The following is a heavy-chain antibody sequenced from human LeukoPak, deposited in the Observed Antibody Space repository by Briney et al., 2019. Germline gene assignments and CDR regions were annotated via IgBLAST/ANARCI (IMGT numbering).Heavy chain of an antibody. CDR2: VYYSGTS. Sequence: PSETLSLTCTVSGGSIISTSYYWGWIRQPPGERPDWIGNVYYSGTSYYNPSLKSRGTISVDSSKNQVSLKWTSMTAADTAGYYWSRILILSTGWTLFAYWGQGALVTASS. CDR1: GGSIISTSYY. CDR3: SRILILSTGWTLFAY. J-gene: IGHJ4*02. V-gene: IGHV4-39*01. D-gene: IGHD3/OR15-3a*01.